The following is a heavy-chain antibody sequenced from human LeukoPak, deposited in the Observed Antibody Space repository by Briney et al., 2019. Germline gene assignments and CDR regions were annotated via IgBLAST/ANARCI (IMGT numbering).Heavy chain of an antibody. CDR2: INSDGIRT. V-gene: IGHV3-74*01. CDR1: GFTFNSFW. Sequence: PGGSLRLSCAASGFTFNSFWMYWVRQVPGKGLLWVARINSDGIRTSHADSVKGRFTISRDNSKNTLYLQMNSLRAEDTAVYYCAKVAGGQWLAPYYFDYWGQGTLVTVSS. J-gene: IGHJ4*02. D-gene: IGHD6-19*01. CDR3: AKVAGGQWLAPYYFDY.